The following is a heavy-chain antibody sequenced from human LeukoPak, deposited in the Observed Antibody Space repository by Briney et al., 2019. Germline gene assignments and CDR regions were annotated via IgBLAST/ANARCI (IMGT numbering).Heavy chain of an antibody. J-gene: IGHJ4*02. CDR3: AKRYDSGTFDY. Sequence: GGSLRLSCAASGFTFSTYAMSWVRQAPGKGLEWVSGISGSADLTYYADSVKGRFTISRDNSKNTLYLQMNSLRAEDTAVYYCAKRYDSGTFDYWGQGTLVTVSS. CDR1: GFTFSTYA. V-gene: IGHV3-23*01. D-gene: IGHD3-10*01. CDR2: ISGSADLT.